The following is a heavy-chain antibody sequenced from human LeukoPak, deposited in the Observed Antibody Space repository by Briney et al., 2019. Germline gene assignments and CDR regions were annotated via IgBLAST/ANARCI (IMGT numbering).Heavy chain of an antibody. J-gene: IGHJ4*02. CDR3: ARRAQGLDF. CDR1: GGSFSFYY. Sequence: PSETLSLTCAANGGSFSFYYWTWIRQPPGKDLEWIGEINHSGSTNFNPSLKSRVIISVDTSKSQFSLKLSSVAAADTAVYYCARRAQGLDFWDQGALVTVSS. V-gene: IGHV4-34*01. CDR2: INHSGST.